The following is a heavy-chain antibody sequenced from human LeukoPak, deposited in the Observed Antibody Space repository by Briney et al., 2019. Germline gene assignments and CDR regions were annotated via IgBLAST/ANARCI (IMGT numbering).Heavy chain of an antibody. D-gene: IGHD4-17*01. CDR1: GGSISSSNYY. J-gene: IGHJ5*02. CDR3: ARVTGDYGDYTSSDWFDP. CDR2: IYYSGST. V-gene: IGHV4-39*07. Sequence: SETLSLTCTVSGGSISSSNYYWGWIRQPPGKGLEWIGSIYYSGSTYYNPSLKSRVTIAVETSKNQFSLKLSSVTAADTAVYYCARVTGDYGDYTSSDWFDPWGQGTLVTVSS.